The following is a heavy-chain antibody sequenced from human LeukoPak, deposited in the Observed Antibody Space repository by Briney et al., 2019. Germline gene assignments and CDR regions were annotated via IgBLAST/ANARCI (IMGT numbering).Heavy chain of an antibody. CDR2: INPNSGGT. V-gene: IGHV1-2*02. J-gene: IGHJ6*03. CDR3: ARGPSVSVLPFFYYYMDV. Sequence: ASVKVSCKASGYTFTGYYMHWVRRAPGQGLEWMGWINPNSGGTNYAQKFQGRVTMTRDTSISTAYMELSRLRSDDTAVYYCARGPSVSVLPFFYYYMDVWGKGTTVTVSS. D-gene: IGHD3-10*02. CDR1: GYTFTGYY.